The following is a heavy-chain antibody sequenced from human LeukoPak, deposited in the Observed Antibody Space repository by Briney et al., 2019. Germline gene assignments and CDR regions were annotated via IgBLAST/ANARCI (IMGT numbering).Heavy chain of an antibody. CDR2: ICYEGSNK. Sequence: GRSLRLSFAASGFTFSSYGMHWVRQAPGKGLEGVAVICYEGSNKYYADSVKGRFTNSRDNSENTLYLQLNSLRAEDTAVYYCAKADYGDPPGAFDIWGQGTMVTVSS. CDR1: GFTFSSYG. J-gene: IGHJ3*02. CDR3: AKADYGDPPGAFDI. V-gene: IGHV3-33*06. D-gene: IGHD4-17*01.